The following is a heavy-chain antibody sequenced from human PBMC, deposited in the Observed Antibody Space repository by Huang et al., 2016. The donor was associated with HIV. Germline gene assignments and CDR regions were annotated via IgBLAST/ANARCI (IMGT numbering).Heavy chain of an antibody. CDR1: GGSINSYY. CDR3: ARNYYDNVDWYFDL. V-gene: IGHV4-59*01. J-gene: IGHJ2*01. Sequence: QVQLQESGPGLVQPSETLSLTRTVSGGSINSYYWRWIRQPPGKGLEWIGYIHYSGSTIYNPSLKRRVTISVDTSKNQFSLKLSSVTAVDTAMYYCARNYYDNVDWYFDLWGRGTLVTVSS. D-gene: IGHD3-22*01. CDR2: IHYSGST.